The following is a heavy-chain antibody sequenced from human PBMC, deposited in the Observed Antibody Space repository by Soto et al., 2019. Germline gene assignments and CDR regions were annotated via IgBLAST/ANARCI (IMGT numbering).Heavy chain of an antibody. CDR2: IYHSGST. CDR3: ARSHTTVTSYDY. D-gene: IGHD4-17*01. Sequence: QLQLQESGSGLVKPSQTLSLTCAVSGGSISSGGYSWSWIRQPPGKGLEWIGYIYHSGSTYYNPSLKTRVSISVDRSQNQVSLQLSSVTAADTAVYYGARSHTTVTSYDYWGQGTLGTVSS. CDR1: GGSISSGGYS. V-gene: IGHV4-30-2*01. J-gene: IGHJ4*02.